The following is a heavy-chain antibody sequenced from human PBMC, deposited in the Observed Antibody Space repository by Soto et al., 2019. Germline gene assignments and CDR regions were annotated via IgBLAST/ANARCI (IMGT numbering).Heavy chain of an antibody. Sequence: PWGSLSLTCTASGGSFGGYFWTWIRQPPGKGLEWLAEINHSGITNYYPSVERRVTTCENTSKNQYFLRVYSGAEADTAVYCGVGGPSGYDSRYFDYWGQGTLVTVSS. D-gene: IGHD5-12*01. J-gene: IGHJ4*02. CDR3: VGGPSGYDSRYFDY. V-gene: IGHV4-34*01. CDR2: INHSGIT. CDR1: GGSFGGYF.